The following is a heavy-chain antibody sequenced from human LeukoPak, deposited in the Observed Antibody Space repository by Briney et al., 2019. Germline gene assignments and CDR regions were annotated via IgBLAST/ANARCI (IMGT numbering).Heavy chain of an antibody. CDR1: GFTFSSYA. D-gene: IGHD3-10*01. CDR2: ISYDGSNK. CDR3: ARDSWVTMVRGVLTGGWFDP. Sequence: GRSLRLSCAASGFTFSSYAMHWVRQAPGKGLEWVAVISYDGSNKYYADSVKGRFTISRDNSKNTLYLQMNSLRAEDTAVYYCARDSWVTMVRGVLTGGWFDPWGQGTLVTVSS. J-gene: IGHJ5*02. V-gene: IGHV3-30-3*01.